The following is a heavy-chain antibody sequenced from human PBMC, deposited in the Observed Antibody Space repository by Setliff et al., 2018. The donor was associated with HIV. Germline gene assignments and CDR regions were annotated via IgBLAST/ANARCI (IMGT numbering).Heavy chain of an antibody. V-gene: IGHV4-38-2*02. CDR2: IYHSGST. Sequence: SETLSLTCTVSGYSISSGYYWGWIRQPPGKGLEWIGSIYHSGSTYYNPALKSRVTRSVDTSKDQFSLKLSSVTAADTAVYYCARRRSSGWYHYSDYWGQGTLVTVSS. CDR3: ARRRSSGWYHYSDY. D-gene: IGHD6-19*01. J-gene: IGHJ4*02. CDR1: GYSISSGYY.